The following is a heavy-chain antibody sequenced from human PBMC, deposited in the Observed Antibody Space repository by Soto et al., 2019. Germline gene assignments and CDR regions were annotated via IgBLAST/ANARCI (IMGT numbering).Heavy chain of an antibody. Sequence: SETLSLTCTVSGGSISSGDYYWSWIRQPPGKGLEWIGHIYYSGTTYYNPSLKSRVTISIDTSKNQFSLDLSSVTAADTAVYYCATMGTPVTGLYYFDYWGQGTLVTVSS. V-gene: IGHV4-30-4*01. CDR2: IYYSGTT. D-gene: IGHD4-17*01. CDR3: ATMGTPVTGLYYFDY. CDR1: GGSISSGDYY. J-gene: IGHJ4*02.